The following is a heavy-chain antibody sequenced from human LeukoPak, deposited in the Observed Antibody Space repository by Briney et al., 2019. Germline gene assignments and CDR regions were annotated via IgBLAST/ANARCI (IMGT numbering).Heavy chain of an antibody. CDR1: GGTFSSYA. J-gene: IGHJ6*03. CDR3: ARGAVAGTYCYYYMDV. D-gene: IGHD6-19*01. V-gene: IGHV1-69*05. CDR2: IIPIFGTA. Sequence: SVKVSCKASGGTFSSYAISWVRQAPGQGLEWMGGIIPIFGTANYAQKFQGRVTITTDESTSTAYMELSSLRSEDTAVYYCARGAVAGTYCYYYMDVWGKGTTVTVSS.